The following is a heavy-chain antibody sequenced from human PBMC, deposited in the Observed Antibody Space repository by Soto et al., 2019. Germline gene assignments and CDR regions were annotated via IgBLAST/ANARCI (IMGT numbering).Heavy chain of an antibody. CDR3: ARDWGAPGRGSALGYYYHFGMDV. Sequence: GGSLRLSCAASGFTFSTYWMNWFRQAPGKGLEWVANIKEDGSEAYYVDSVKGRFTISRDNAKNSLYLDMNSLRGEGTAVYYCARDWGAPGRGSALGYYYHFGMDVWGQGTTVTVSS. CDR1: GFTFSTYW. CDR2: IKEDGSEA. D-gene: IGHD3-16*01. J-gene: IGHJ6*02. V-gene: IGHV3-7*05.